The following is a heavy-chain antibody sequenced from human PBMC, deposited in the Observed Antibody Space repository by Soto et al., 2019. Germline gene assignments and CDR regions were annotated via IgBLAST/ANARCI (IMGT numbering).Heavy chain of an antibody. J-gene: IGHJ4*02. CDR1: GFSLSTSGVG. CDR2: IYWDDDK. D-gene: IGHD4-17*01. CDR3: AYTHNVCGELGCTDF. V-gene: IGHV2-5*02. Sequence: SGPTLVYPTQTLTLTCTFSGFSLSTSGVGVGWIRQPPGKALEWLALIYWDDDKRYSPSLKSRLTITKDTSKNQVVLTMTNMDPVDTATYYCAYTHNVCGELGCTDFSCKGTLDIGSS.